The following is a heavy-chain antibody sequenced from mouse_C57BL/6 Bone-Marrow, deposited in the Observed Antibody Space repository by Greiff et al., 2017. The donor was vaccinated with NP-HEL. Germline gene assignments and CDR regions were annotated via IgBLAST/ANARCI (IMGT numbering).Heavy chain of an antibody. J-gene: IGHJ2*01. V-gene: IGHV5-6*01. D-gene: IGHD2-3*01. CDR1: GFTFSSYG. Sequence: DVHLVESGGDLVKPGGSLKLSCAASGFTFSSYGMSWVRQTPDKRLEWVATISSGGSYTYYPDSVKGRFTISRDNAKNTLYLQMSSLKSEDTAMYYCARRFDGSYYFDYWGQGTTLTVSS. CDR3: ARRFDGSYYFDY. CDR2: ISSGGSYT.